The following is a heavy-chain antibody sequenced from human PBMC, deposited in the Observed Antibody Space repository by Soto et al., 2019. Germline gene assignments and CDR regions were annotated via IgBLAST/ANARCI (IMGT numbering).Heavy chain of an antibody. V-gene: IGHV3-7*01. J-gene: IGHJ4*02. Sequence: GGSLRVSCAASGFIFSTFWMSWVRQAPGKGLEWVATIKQDGSEKYYVDSVKGRFTISRDNAKDSLYLQMNSLRAEDTAVYYCARSPYWGQGTLVTVSS. CDR3: ARSPY. CDR2: IKQDGSEK. CDR1: GFIFSTFW.